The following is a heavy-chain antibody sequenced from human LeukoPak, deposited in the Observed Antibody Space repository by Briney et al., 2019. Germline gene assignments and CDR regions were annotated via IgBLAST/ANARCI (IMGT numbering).Heavy chain of an antibody. V-gene: IGHV3-11*06. CDR3: AGTLRRGFDP. CDR1: GFTFSDYY. D-gene: IGHD1-1*01. J-gene: IGHJ5*02. CDR2: ISSSSSYI. Sequence: GGSLRLSCAASGFTFSDYYMSWIRQAPGKGLEWVSSISSSSSYIYYADSVKGRFTISRDNAKNSLYLQMNSLRAEDTAVYYCAGTLRRGFDPWGQGTLVTVSS.